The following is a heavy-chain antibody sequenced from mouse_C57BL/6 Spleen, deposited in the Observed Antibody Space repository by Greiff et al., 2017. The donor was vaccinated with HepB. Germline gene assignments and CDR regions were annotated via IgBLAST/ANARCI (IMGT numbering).Heavy chain of an antibody. D-gene: IGHD3-2*02. J-gene: IGHJ1*03. CDR1: GFTFSDYY. CDR2: INYDGSST. Sequence: EVKLMESEGGLVQPGSSMKLSCTASGFTFSDYYMAWVRQVPEKGLEWVANINYDGSSTYYLDSLKSRFIISRDNAKNIRYLQMSSLKSEDTATYYCARGGSGYWYFDVWGTGTTVTVSS. V-gene: IGHV5-16*01. CDR3: ARGGSGYWYFDV.